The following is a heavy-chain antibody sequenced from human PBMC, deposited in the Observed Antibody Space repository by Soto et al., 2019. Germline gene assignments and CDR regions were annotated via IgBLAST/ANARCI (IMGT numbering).Heavy chain of an antibody. J-gene: IGHJ4*02. V-gene: IGHV3-73*01. CDR1: GFTFSGSA. D-gene: IGHD4-17*01. CDR3: TRGGVTTATY. CDR2: IRSKANSYAT. Sequence: EVQLVESGGGLVQPGGSLKLSCAASGFTFSGSAMHWVRQASGKGLEWVGRIRSKANSYATAYAASVKGRFTISRDDSKNTAYLQMNSLKTEDTAVYYCTRGGVTTATYWGQGTLVSVSS.